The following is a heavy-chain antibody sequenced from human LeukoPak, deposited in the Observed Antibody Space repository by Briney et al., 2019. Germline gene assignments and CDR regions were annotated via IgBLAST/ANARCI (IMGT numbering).Heavy chain of an antibody. CDR1: GGSISNYY. Sequence: PSETLSLTCTVSGGSISNYYWSWIRQPPGKGLEWIGHIYYNGITNYSPSLKSRVTMSLDTSKNQVSPKLNSVSAADTAVYYCARHISSGGTYAHFDYWGQGTLVTVSS. V-gene: IGHV4-59*08. J-gene: IGHJ4*02. CDR2: IYYNGIT. CDR3: ARHISSGGTYAHFDY. D-gene: IGHD1-26*01.